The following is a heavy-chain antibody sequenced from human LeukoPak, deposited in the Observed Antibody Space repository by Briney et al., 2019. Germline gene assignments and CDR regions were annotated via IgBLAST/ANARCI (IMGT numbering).Heavy chain of an antibody. CDR2: ISWNSGSI. J-gene: IGHJ4*02. Sequence: GGSLRLSCAASGFTFDDYAMHWVRRAPGKGLEWVSGISWNSGSIGYADSVKGRFTISRDNAKNSLYLQMNSLRAEDTALYYCAKDWGIGYPQYYFDYWGQGTLVTVSS. CDR1: GFTFDDYA. CDR3: AKDWGIGYPQYYFDY. V-gene: IGHV3-9*01. D-gene: IGHD3-16*01.